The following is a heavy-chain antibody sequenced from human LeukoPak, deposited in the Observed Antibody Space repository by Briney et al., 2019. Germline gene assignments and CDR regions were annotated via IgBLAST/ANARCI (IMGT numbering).Heavy chain of an antibody. CDR1: GGSISSYY. D-gene: IGHD2-2*01. V-gene: IGHV4-59*01. CDR3: ARGLCSSTSCSPYYYYGMDV. Sequence: SETLSLTCTVAGGSISSYYWSWIRQPPGKGLGWIGYIYYSGSTNYNPSLKSRVTISVDTSKNQFSLKLSSVTAADTAVHYCARGLCSSTSCSPYYYYGMDVWGQGTTVTVSS. J-gene: IGHJ6*02. CDR2: IYYSGST.